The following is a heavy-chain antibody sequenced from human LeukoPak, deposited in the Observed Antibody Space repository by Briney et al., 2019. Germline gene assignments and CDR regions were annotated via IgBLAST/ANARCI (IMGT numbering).Heavy chain of an antibody. CDR3: ARGRSIAVAVEGGDPPYYFDY. Sequence: PSETLSLTCAVYGGSFSGYYWSWIRQPPGKGLEWIGEINHSGSTNYNPSLKSRVTISVDTSKNQFSLKLSSVTAADTAVYYCARGRSIAVAVEGGDPPYYFDYWGQGTLVTASS. V-gene: IGHV4-34*01. D-gene: IGHD6-19*01. CDR2: INHSGST. CDR1: GGSFSGYY. J-gene: IGHJ4*02.